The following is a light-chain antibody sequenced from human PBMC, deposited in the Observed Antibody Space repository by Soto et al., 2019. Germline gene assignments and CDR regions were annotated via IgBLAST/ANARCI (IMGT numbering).Light chain of an antibody. CDR1: QSVSTTY. V-gene: IGKV3-20*01. Sequence: ELGLTQSPGTLSLSPGERATLACRASQSVSTTYLAWYQRKPGQAPRLLIYGASNRATGIPDRFSGSGSGTDFTLTITRLEPEDFAVYYCQQYGSSPPTFGQGTKVEIK. J-gene: IGKJ1*01. CDR2: GAS. CDR3: QQYGSSPPT.